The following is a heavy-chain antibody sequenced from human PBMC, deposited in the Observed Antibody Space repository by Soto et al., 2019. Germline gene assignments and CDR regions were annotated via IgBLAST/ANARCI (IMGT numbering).Heavy chain of an antibody. D-gene: IGHD6-19*01. J-gene: IGHJ3*02. CDR2: INHSGST. Sequence: TLSLTCAVYGGSFSGYYWSWIRQPPGKGLEWIGEINHSGSTNYNPSLKSRVTISVDTSKNQFSLKLSPVTAADTAVYYCARGPGAVAWVRWNAFDIWGQGTMVTVSS. V-gene: IGHV4-34*01. CDR3: ARGPGAVAWVRWNAFDI. CDR1: GGSFSGYY.